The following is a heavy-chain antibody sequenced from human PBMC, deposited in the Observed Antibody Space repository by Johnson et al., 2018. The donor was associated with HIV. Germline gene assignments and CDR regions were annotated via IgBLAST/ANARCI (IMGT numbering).Heavy chain of an antibody. CDR2: ISWNSGSI. V-gene: IGHV3-9*01. CDR1: GFTFDDYA. D-gene: IGHD3-22*01. Sequence: VQLVESGGGLVQPGRSLRLSCAASGFTFDDYAMHWVRQAPGKGLEWVSGISWNSGSIGYADSVKGRFTISRDNAKNSLYLQMNSLRAEDTAVYYCAREGYYDSSGYYHDAFDIWGQGTMVTVSS. CDR3: AREGYYDSSGYYHDAFDI. J-gene: IGHJ3*02.